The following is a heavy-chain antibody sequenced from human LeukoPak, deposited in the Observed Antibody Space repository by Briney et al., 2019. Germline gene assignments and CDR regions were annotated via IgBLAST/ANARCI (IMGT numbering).Heavy chain of an antibody. D-gene: IGHD3-10*01. CDR3: AREGSGSFNWFDP. V-gene: IGHV3-21*01. CDR1: GFTFSSYS. Sequence: GGSLRLSCAASGFTFSSYSMNWVRQAPGKGLEWVSSISSSSSYIYYADSVKGRFTISRDNAKNSLYLQMNSLRAEDTAVYYCAREGSGSFNWFDPWGQGTLVTVSS. J-gene: IGHJ5*02. CDR2: ISSSSSYI.